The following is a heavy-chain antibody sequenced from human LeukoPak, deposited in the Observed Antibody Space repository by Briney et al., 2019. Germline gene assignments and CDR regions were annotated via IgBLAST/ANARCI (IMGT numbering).Heavy chain of an antibody. J-gene: IGHJ4*02. CDR3: AKTIPNSGYVIDY. D-gene: IGHD5-12*01. CDR1: GFTFSNYA. V-gene: IGHV3-23*01. Sequence: PGGFLRLSCAASGFTFSNYAMSWVRQAPGKGLEWVSTVSASGGSAYYADSVKGRFTFSRDNSRNTLYLQMNSLRADDTAVYYCAKTIPNSGYVIDYWGQGTLVTVSS. CDR2: VSASGGSA.